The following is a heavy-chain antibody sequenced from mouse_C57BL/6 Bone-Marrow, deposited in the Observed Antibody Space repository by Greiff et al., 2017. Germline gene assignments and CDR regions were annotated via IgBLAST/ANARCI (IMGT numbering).Heavy chain of an antibody. Sequence: EVMLVESGGGLVKPGGSLKLSCAASGFTFSDYGMHWVRQAPEKGLEWVAYISSGSSTIYYADTVKGRFTISRDNAKNTLFLQMTSLRSEATAMYYCANTVVATRAYWGQGTLVTVSA. CDR3: ANTVVATRAY. J-gene: IGHJ3*01. D-gene: IGHD1-1*01. CDR2: ISSGSSTI. CDR1: GFTFSDYG. V-gene: IGHV5-17*01.